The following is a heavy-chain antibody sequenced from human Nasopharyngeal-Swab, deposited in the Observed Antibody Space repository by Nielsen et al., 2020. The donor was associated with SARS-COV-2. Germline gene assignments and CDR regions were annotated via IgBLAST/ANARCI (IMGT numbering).Heavy chain of an antibody. CDR2: IYTSGST. J-gene: IGHJ4*02. V-gene: IGHV4-61*02. D-gene: IGHD4-17*01. CDR1: GGSISSGSYY. CDR3: ARTTLYGDYDKLDFDY. Sequence: SETLSLTCTVSGGSISSGSYYWSWILQPAGKGLEWIGRIYTSGSTNYNPSLKSRVTISVDTSKNQFSLKLSSVTAADTAVYYCARTTLYGDYDKLDFDYWGQGTLVTVSS.